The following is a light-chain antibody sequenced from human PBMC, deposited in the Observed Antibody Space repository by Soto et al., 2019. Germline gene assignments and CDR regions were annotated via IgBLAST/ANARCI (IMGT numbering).Light chain of an antibody. CDR2: RNN. J-gene: IGLJ3*02. V-gene: IGLV1-40*01. Sequence: QSVLTQPPSVSGAPGQRVTISCTGNSSNIGAGHDVHWYQQPPGTAPKLLIFRNNNRASGVPGRFSGAQSGTSASLAITGLQTGDEADYYCQSFDSNLSGWVFGGGTKLTVL. CDR3: QSFDSNLSGWV. CDR1: SSNIGAGHD.